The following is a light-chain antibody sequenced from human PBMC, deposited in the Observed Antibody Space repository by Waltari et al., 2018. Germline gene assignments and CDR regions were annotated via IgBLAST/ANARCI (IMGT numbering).Light chain of an antibody. CDR3: SSYAGSNNLL. J-gene: IGLJ2*01. CDR2: EVN. Sequence: QSALTQPPSASGSPGQSVTISCTGTRSDAGGYNYVFWYQQPPGKAPKVMIYEVNKRPSGVPDRFSGSKSGNTASLTVSGLQAEDEADYYCSSYAGSNNLLFGGGTKLTVL. CDR1: RSDAGGYNY. V-gene: IGLV2-8*01.